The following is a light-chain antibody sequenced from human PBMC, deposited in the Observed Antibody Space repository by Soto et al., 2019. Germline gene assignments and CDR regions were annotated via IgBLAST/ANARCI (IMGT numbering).Light chain of an antibody. CDR2: SNN. CDR1: SSHIGSNT. J-gene: IGLJ1*01. Sequence: QSVLTQPPSASGTPGQRVTISCSGSSSHIGSNTVNWYQQLPGTAPKLLIYSNNQRPSGVPDRFSGSNSGTSASLAISGLQSEDEADYYCAAWDDSLNGRYVFGTGTKLTVL. V-gene: IGLV1-44*01. CDR3: AAWDDSLNGRYV.